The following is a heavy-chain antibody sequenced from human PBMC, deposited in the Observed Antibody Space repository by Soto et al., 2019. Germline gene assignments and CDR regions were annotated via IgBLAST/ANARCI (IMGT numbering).Heavy chain of an antibody. Sequence: LSLTCAVYGGSFSGYYWSWIRQPPGKGLEWIGEINHSGSTNYNPSLKSRVTISVDTSKNQFSLKLSSVTAADTAVYYCARRLNLYSSSWYFDYWGQGTLVTSPQ. CDR2: INHSGST. V-gene: IGHV4-34*01. CDR3: ARRLNLYSSSWYFDY. J-gene: IGHJ4*02. CDR1: GGSFSGYY. D-gene: IGHD6-13*01.